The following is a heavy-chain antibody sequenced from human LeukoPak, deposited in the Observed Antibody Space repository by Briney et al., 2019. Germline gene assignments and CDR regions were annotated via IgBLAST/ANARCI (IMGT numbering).Heavy chain of an antibody. V-gene: IGHV3-7*03. J-gene: IGHJ4*02. D-gene: IGHD3-9*01. CDR3: ARNYDIGD. Sequence: GGSLRLSCAAPGFTLSRYWMSWVRQAPGKGLEWVANIKQDGSEKYYVDSVKGRFTISRDNAKNSLYLQMNSLRAEDTAVYYCARNYDIGDWGQGTLVTVSS. CDR1: GFTLSRYW. CDR2: IKQDGSEK.